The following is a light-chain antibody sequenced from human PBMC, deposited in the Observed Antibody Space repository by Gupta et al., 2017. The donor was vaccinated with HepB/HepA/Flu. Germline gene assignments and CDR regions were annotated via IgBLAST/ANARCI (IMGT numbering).Light chain of an antibody. CDR3: AAWDDSRSGRV. Sequence: SVLTQPPSASVPPGKRVTISCSGSRSNIESNSVYWYQQLPGTAPNLLIYRNNQRPSGVPVRFSGSKSGTSASLAISGLQAEDEADYYCAAWDDSRSGRVFGGGTKLTVL. J-gene: IGLJ2*01. CDR1: RSNIESNS. V-gene: IGLV1-47*01. CDR2: RNN.